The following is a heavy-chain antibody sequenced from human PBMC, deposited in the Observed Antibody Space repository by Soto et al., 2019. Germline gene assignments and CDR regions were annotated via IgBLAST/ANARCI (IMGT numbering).Heavy chain of an antibody. CDR3: ARARNYFDY. CDR1: GYTFTSYY. V-gene: IGHV1-46*01. CDR2: INPSGGYT. J-gene: IGHJ4*02. Sequence: QVQLVQSGAEVKKPGASVKVSCKASGYTFTSYYMHWVRQAPGQGLEWMGIINPSGGYTSYAQKFQGRVNINRGKFTRTVYMELSSLRSEDTAVYYCARARNYFDYWGQGTLVTVSS.